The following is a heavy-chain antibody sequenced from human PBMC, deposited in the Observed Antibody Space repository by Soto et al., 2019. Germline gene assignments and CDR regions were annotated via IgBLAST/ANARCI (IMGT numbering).Heavy chain of an antibody. CDR2: ISSSGSNI. D-gene: IGHD3-22*01. CDR1: GFTFSSYE. J-gene: IGHJ4*02. V-gene: IGHV3-48*03. Sequence: GGYLRLSCAASGFTFSSYEMNWVRQAPGKGLEWVSYISSSGSNIYYADSVKGQFTISRDNAKNSLLLQMNSMRAEDKAVYYCARVGSPYDKSGDYDYWGQGTLVTVSS. CDR3: ARVGSPYDKSGDYDY.